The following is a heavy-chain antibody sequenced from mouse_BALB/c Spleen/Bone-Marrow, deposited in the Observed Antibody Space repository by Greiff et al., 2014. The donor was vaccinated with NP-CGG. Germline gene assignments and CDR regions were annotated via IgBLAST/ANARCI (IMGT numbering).Heavy chain of an antibody. V-gene: IGHV1S132*01. CDR3: SRNYDYDEGAWFTY. D-gene: IGHD2-4*01. CDR2: IFPGTDTS. J-gene: IGHJ3*01. Sequence: QVQLQQSGAEVVKPGASVKLSCKTSGYTSTNYWIQWVKQRPGQGLGWIGEIFPGTDTSYYNEKFKDKATLTVDTSSSTAYIQLSNLTSEDSAVYFCSRNYDYDEGAWFTYWGQGTLVTVSA. CDR1: GYTSTNYW.